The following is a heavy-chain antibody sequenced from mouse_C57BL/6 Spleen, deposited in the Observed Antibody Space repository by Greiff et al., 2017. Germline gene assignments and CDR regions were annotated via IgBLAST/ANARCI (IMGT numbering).Heavy chain of an antibody. V-gene: IGHV1-26*01. J-gene: IGHJ2*01. CDR1: GYTFTDYY. CDR2: INPNNGGT. CDR3: ARGGDYFDY. Sequence: EVQLQQSGPELVKPGASVKISCKASGYTFTDYYMNWVKQSHGKSLEWIGDINPNNGGTSYNQQFKGKATLTVDKSSSTAYMELRSLTSEDSAVYYCARGGDYFDYWGQGTTLTVSS.